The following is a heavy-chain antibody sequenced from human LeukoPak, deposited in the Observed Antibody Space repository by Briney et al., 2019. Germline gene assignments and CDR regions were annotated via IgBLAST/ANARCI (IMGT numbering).Heavy chain of an antibody. V-gene: IGHV3-21*01. CDR3: ARDLGRSGYYTIDAFDI. CDR2: ISSSSSYI. J-gene: IGHJ3*02. Sequence: GGSLRLSCAASGFTFNTYSMNWVRQAPGKGLEWVSYISSSSSYIYYADSVKGRFTISRDNAKNSLYLQMNSLRAEDTAVYYCARDLGRSGYYTIDAFDIWGQGTMVTVSS. D-gene: IGHD3-22*01. CDR1: GFTFNTYS.